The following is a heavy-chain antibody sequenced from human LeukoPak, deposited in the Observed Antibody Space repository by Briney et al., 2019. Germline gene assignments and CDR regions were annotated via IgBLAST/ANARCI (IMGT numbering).Heavy chain of an antibody. CDR2: IYYTGSS. CDR1: GGSIRSYY. Sequence: KSSETLSLTCSVSGGSIRSYYWSWIRQPPGKGLEWIGYIYYTGSSNYNPSLNSRVSMSVDTSRDQFSLKLTSVTAADTAVYYCARVGDTSGYFSDQWGQGTLVTVSS. J-gene: IGHJ4*02. D-gene: IGHD3-22*01. V-gene: IGHV4-59*01. CDR3: ARVGDTSGYFSDQ.